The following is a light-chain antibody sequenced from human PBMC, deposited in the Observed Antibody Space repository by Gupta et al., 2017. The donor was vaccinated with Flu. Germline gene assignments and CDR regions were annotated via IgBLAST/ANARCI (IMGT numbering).Light chain of an antibody. CDR1: QSVSSW. J-gene: IGKJ1*01. CDR2: KAS. CDR3: QQYNSYWWT. V-gene: IGKV1-5*03. Sequence: DIQMTQSPSTLCASVGDRVTITCRASQSVSSWLAWYQQKPGQAPNLLVYKASNLESGVPSRFSGSGSGTEFTLTISSLQPDDVATYYCQQYNSYWWTFGQGTKVEI.